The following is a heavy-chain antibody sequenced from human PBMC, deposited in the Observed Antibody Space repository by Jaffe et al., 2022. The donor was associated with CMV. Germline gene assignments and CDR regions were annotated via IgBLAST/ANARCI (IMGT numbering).Heavy chain of an antibody. D-gene: IGHD4-17*01. CDR2: IYYSGST. Sequence: QVQLQESGPGLVKPSETLSLTCTVSGGSISSYYWSWIRQPPGKGLEWIGYIYYSGSTNYNPSLKSRVTISVDTSKNQFSLKLSSVTAADTAVYYCARVNGVDYGDFLDYWGQGTLVTVSS. J-gene: IGHJ4*02. CDR1: GGSISSYY. V-gene: IGHV4-59*01. CDR3: ARVNGVDYGDFLDY.